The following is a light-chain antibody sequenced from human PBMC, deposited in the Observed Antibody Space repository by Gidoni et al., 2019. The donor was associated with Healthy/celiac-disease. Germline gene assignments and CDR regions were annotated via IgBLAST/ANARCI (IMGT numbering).Light chain of an antibody. V-gene: IGKV4-1*01. J-gene: IGKJ2*01. Sequence: DIVMTQSADSLAVSLGERATINCKSSQSVFYSSNNKNYLAWYQQKPGQPPKLLIYWASTRESGVPDRFSGSGSGTDFTLTISSLQAEDVAVYYCQQYYSTPPHTFGQGTKLEIK. CDR2: WAS. CDR3: QQYYSTPPHT. CDR1: QSVFYSSNNKNY.